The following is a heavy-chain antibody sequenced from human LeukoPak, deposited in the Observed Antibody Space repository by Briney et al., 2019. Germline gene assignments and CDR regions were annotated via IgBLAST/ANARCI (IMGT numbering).Heavy chain of an antibody. CDR2: INPNSGGA. CDR1: GYTFTGYY. D-gene: IGHD1-26*01. V-gene: IGHV1-2*02. J-gene: IGHJ4*02. Sequence: ASVKVSCKASGYTFTGYYMHWVRQAPGQGLEWMGWINPNSGGANYAQKFQGRVTMTRDTSISTAYMELSRLRSDDTAVYYCARALPGSYKALSFDYWGQGTLVTVSS. CDR3: ARALPGSYKALSFDY.